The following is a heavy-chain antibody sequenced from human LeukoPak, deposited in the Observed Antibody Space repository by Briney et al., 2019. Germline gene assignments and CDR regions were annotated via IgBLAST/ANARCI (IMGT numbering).Heavy chain of an antibody. Sequence: GRSLRLSCAASGFTFSSYAMHWVRQAPGKGLEWVSSISSSSSYIYYADSVKGRFTISRDNAKNSLYLQMNSLRAEDTAVYYCARESRETHYFDYWGQGTLVTVSS. CDR1: GFTFSSYA. CDR3: ARESRETHYFDY. V-gene: IGHV3-21*01. CDR2: ISSSSSYI. J-gene: IGHJ4*02.